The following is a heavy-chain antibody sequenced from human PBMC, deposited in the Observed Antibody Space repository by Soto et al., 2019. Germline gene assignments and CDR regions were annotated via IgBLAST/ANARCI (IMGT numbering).Heavy chain of an antibody. D-gene: IGHD4-17*01. CDR3: ARGGRTRFDY. CDR1: GFRFTDYY. Sequence: QVQLVESGGGLVNPGGSLRLSCAASGFRFTDYYMSWLRQSPGKGLEWVSTILTTGSTIYYADSVRGRFTTSRDNARNSVVLQMNSLGAEDTAIYYCARGGRTRFDYWGQGTLVPVSS. V-gene: IGHV3-11*01. CDR2: ILTTGSTI. J-gene: IGHJ4*02.